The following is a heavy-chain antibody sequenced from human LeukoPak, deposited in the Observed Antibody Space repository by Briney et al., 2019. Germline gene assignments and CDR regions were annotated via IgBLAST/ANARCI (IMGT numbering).Heavy chain of an antibody. CDR1: GYTFTSYE. J-gene: IGHJ4*02. CDR3: ARGQYYYDSSGYYYPYYFDY. D-gene: IGHD3-22*01. Sequence: GASVKVSCKASGYTFTSYEINWVRQATGQGLEWMGWINPNSGGTNYAQKFQGRVTMTRDTSISTAYMELSRLRSDDTAVYYCARGQYYYDSSGYYYPYYFDYWGQGTLVTVSS. CDR2: INPNSGGT. V-gene: IGHV1-2*02.